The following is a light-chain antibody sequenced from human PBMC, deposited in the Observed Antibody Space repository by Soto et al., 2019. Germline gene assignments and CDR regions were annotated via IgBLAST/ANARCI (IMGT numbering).Light chain of an antibody. CDR1: SNDVGDYDY. V-gene: IGLV2-11*01. J-gene: IGLJ1*01. CDR2: DVN. CDR3: CSYAGGYTFV. Sequence: QSALTQPRSVSGSPGQSVTIPCTGTSNDVGDYDYVSWYQQYPGKAPKLIIYDVNKRPSGVPDRFSGSKSGNTASLTISALQAEDEADYYCCSYAGGYTFVFGTGTKVTVL.